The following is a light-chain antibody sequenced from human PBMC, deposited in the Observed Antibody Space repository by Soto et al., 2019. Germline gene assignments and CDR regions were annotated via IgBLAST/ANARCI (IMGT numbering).Light chain of an antibody. J-gene: IGLJ1*01. CDR2: DVS. V-gene: IGLV2-11*01. CDR1: SSDVGGYNY. Sequence: QSALTQPRSVSRSPGQSVTISCTGTSSDVGGYNYVSWYQQHPGKAPKLMIYDVSKRPSGVRDRFSGSKSGNTASLTISGLQGEDEADYYCCSYAGSYTYVFGTGTKVTVL. CDR3: CSYAGSYTYV.